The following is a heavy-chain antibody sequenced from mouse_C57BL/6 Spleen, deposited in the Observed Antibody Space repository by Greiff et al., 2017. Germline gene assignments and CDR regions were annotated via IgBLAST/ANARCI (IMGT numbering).Heavy chain of an antibody. D-gene: IGHD2-1*01. J-gene: IGHJ1*03. CDR2: IYPSDSET. CDR1: GYTFTSYW. CDR3: ARHPPLYGNYGYFDV. Sequence: QVQLQQPGAELVRPGSSVKLSCKASGYTFTSYWMDWVKQRPGQGLEWIGNIYPSDSETHYNQKFKDKATLTVDKSSSTAYMQLSSLTSEDSAVXYGARHPPLYGNYGYFDVWGTGTTVTVSS. V-gene: IGHV1-61*01.